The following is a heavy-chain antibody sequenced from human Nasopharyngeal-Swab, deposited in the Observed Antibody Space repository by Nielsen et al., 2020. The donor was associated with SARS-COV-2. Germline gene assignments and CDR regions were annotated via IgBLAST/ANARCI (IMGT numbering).Heavy chain of an antibody. J-gene: IGHJ4*02. CDR2: IWYDGSNK. CDR1: GFTFSSYG. Sequence: GESLKISCAASGFTFSSYGMHWVRQAPGKGLEWGAVIWYDGSNKYYADSVKGRFTISRDNSKNTLYLQMNSLRAEDTAVYYCARGDYDFWSGYPRYFDYWGQGTLVTVSS. V-gene: IGHV3-33*01. CDR3: ARGDYDFWSGYPRYFDY. D-gene: IGHD3-3*01.